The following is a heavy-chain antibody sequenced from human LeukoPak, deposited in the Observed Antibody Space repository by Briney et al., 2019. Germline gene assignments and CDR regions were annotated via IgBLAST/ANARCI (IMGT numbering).Heavy chain of an antibody. J-gene: IGHJ4*02. CDR2: INPSSGGT. Sequence: GASVKVSCKAPGYTFTGYYMHWVRQAPGQGLEWMGWINPSSGGTNYAQKLQGRVTMTTDTSTSTAYMELRSLRSDDTAVYYCAREEPEYSSGWYGVYWGQGTLVTVSS. CDR3: AREEPEYSSGWYGVY. D-gene: IGHD6-19*01. CDR1: GYTFTGYY. V-gene: IGHV1-2*02.